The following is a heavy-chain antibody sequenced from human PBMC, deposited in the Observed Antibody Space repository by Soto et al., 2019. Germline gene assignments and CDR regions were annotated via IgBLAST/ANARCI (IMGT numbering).Heavy chain of an antibody. D-gene: IGHD6-13*01. CDR2: IIPIFGTA. J-gene: IGHJ4*02. CDR1: GYSFTSYA. CDR3: ARGPIAAGTYYFDY. Sequence: ASVKVSCKASGYSFTSYAISWVRQAPGQGLEWMGGIIPIFGTANYAQKFQGRVTITADESTSTAYMELSSLRSEDTAVYYCARGPIAAGTYYFDYWGQGTLVTVSS. V-gene: IGHV1-69*13.